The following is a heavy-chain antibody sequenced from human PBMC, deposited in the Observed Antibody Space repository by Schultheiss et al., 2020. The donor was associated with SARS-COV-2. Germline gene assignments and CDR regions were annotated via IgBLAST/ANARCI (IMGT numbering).Heavy chain of an antibody. V-gene: IGHV4-59*12. CDR1: GGSISSYY. D-gene: IGHD6-13*01. J-gene: IGHJ3*02. CDR2: IYYSGST. CDR3: ARDNGLSIAAAGNDAFDI. Sequence: SETLSLTCTVSGGSISSYYWSWIRQPPGKGLEWIGYIYYSGSTNYNPSLKSRVTISVDTSKNQFSLKLSSVTAADTAVYYCARDNGLSIAAAGNDAFDIWGQGTMVTVSS.